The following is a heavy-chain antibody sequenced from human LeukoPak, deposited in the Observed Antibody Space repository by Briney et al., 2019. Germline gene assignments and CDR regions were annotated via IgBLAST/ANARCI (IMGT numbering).Heavy chain of an antibody. CDR3: ARVVTGTTWQSFDY. V-gene: IGHV1-69*04. CDR2: IIPIFGIA. Sequence: GASVKVSCKASGGTFSSYAISWVRQAPGQGLEWMGRIIPIFGIANYAQKFQGRVTITADKSTTTAYMELSSLRSEDTAVYYCARVVTGTTWQSFDYWGQGTLVTVSS. D-gene: IGHD4-17*01. J-gene: IGHJ4*02. CDR1: GGTFSSYA.